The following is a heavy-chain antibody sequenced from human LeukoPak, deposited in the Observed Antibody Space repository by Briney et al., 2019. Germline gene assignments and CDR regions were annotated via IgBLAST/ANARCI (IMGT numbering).Heavy chain of an antibody. D-gene: IGHD5-24*01. V-gene: IGHV1-69*05. Sequence: GSSVKVSCKASGGTFSSYAISWVRQAPGQGLEWMGGIIPIFGTANYAQKFQGRVTITTDESTSTAYMELSSLRSEDTAVYYCARVEMATMSGGDAFDIWGQGTMVTVSS. CDR2: IIPIFGTA. CDR1: GGTFSSYA. J-gene: IGHJ3*02. CDR3: ARVEMATMSGGDAFDI.